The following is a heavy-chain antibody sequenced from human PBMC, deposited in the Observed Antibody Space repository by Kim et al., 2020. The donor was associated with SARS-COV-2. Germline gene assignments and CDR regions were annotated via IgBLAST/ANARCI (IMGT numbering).Heavy chain of an antibody. CDR2: GNP. CDR3: ARDSTGYFDS. Sequence: GNPEYAQGFTGRFVFCFDTPVSTAYLQVSSLKAEDTAVYYCARDSTGYFDSWGQGTLVTVSS. D-gene: IGHD2-8*02. J-gene: IGHJ4*02. V-gene: IGHV7-4-1*02.